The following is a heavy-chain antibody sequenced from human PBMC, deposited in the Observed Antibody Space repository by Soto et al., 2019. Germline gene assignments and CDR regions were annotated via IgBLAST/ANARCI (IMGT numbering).Heavy chain of an antibody. D-gene: IGHD2-2*02. Sequence: EVQLVESGGGLVKPGGSLRLSCAASGFTFSSYSMNWVRQAPGKGLEWVSSISSSSSYIYYADSVKGRFTISRDNAKNSRYLQMSSLRAEDTAVDYCARGVVQAAIYYYYGIDVWGHGTTVTVCS. V-gene: IGHV3-21*01. J-gene: IGHJ6*02. CDR2: ISSSSSYI. CDR3: ARGVVQAAIYYYYGIDV. CDR1: GFTFSSYS.